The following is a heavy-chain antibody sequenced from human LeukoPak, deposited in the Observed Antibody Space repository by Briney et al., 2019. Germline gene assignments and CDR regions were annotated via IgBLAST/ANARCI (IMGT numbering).Heavy chain of an antibody. J-gene: IGHJ3*01. CDR2: VYRSGGT. Sequence: PSGTLSLTCAVSGDSISDKYWWRWVRQFPDKGLEWIGEVYRSGGTSYNPSLKSRVTVSIDYSKNQFSLNLRSVTAADTAVYYCGRHANGDSSAAFDLWGQGTMVFVSS. CDR3: GRHANGDSSAAFDL. V-gene: IGHV4-4*02. CDR1: GDSISDKYW. D-gene: IGHD2-8*01.